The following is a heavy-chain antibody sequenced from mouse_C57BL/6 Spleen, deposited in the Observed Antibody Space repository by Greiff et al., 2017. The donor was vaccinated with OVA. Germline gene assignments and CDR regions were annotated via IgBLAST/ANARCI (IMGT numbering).Heavy chain of an antibody. J-gene: IGHJ1*03. CDR1: GYSFTGYY. CDR2: INPSTGGT. V-gene: IGHV1-42*01. Sequence: EVQLQQSGPELVKPGASVKISCKASGYSFTGYYMNWVKQSPEKSLEWIGEINPSTGGTTYNQKFKAQATLTVDKSSSTAYMQLKSLTSEDSAVYYCARYFDVWGTGTTVTVSS. CDR3: ARYFDV.